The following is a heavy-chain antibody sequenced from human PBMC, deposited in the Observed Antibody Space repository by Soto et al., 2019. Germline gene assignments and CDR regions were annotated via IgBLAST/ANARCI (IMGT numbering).Heavy chain of an antibody. V-gene: IGHV3-30*18. D-gene: IGHD2-8*01. Sequence: GGSLRLSCAASGFTFSSYGMHWVRQAPGKGLEWVAVISYDGSNKYYADSVKGRFTISRDNSKNTLYLQMNSLRAEDAAVYYCAKDPETYCTNGVCYGFSADYWGQGTLVTVSS. J-gene: IGHJ4*02. CDR2: ISYDGSNK. CDR3: AKDPETYCTNGVCYGFSADY. CDR1: GFTFSSYG.